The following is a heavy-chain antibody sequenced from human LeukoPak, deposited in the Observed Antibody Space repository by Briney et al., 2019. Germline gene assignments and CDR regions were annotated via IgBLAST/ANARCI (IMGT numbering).Heavy chain of an antibody. V-gene: IGHV3-21*01. CDR2: ISSSSSYI. J-gene: IGHJ4*02. CDR3: AKGNYYGSGSYYPTYYFDY. D-gene: IGHD3-10*01. Sequence: GGSLRLSCAASGFTFSSYSMNWVRQAPGKGLEWVSSISSSSSYIYYADSVKGRFTISRDNSKNTLYLQMNSLRAEETAVYYCAKGNYYGSGSYYPTYYFDYWGQGTLVTVSS. CDR1: GFTFSSYS.